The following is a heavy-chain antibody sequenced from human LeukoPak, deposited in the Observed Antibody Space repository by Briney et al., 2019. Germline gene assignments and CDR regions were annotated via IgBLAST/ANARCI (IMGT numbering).Heavy chain of an antibody. CDR3: ARVTVDTVVLAASVTYVYYYGMNV. CDR2: IDPNSGGT. J-gene: IGHJ6*02. V-gene: IGHV1-2*02. CDR1: GYTFNDYY. Sequence: ASVKVSCKASGYTFNDYYMHWVRQAPGQGLGWMGWIDPNSGGTNYQGRVTMTRDTSIRTAYLELSRLTSDDTAVYYCARVTVDTVVLAASVTYVYYYGMNVWGQGTTVTVSS. D-gene: IGHD2-2*03.